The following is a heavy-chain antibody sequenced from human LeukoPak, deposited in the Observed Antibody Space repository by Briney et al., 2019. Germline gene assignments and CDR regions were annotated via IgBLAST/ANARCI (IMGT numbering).Heavy chain of an antibody. CDR1: GYTFTSYG. V-gene: IGHV1-18*01. CDR3: ARGVNSCGGDCYSS. Sequence: GASVKVSCKASGYTFTSYGISWVRQAPGQGLEWMGWISAYNGNTNYAQKLQGRVTMTTDTSTSTAYMELRSLRSDDTVVYYCARGVNSCGGDCYSSWGQGTLVTVSS. J-gene: IGHJ4*02. D-gene: IGHD2-21*02. CDR2: ISAYNGNT.